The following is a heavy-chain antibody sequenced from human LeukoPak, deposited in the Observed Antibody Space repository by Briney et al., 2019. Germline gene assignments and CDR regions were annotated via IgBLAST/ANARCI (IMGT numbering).Heavy chain of an antibody. D-gene: IGHD4-17*01. CDR1: GFTFRSYG. J-gene: IGHJ6*02. CDR3: ARDSATVTIYYYYYGMDV. Sequence: GRSLRLSCAASGFTFRSYGMHWVRQAPGKGLEWVAVIWYDASNKYYADSVKGRFTISRDNSKNTLYLQMNSLRAEDTAVYYCARDSATVTIYYYYYGMDVWGQGTTVTVSS. CDR2: IWYDASNK. V-gene: IGHV3-30*19.